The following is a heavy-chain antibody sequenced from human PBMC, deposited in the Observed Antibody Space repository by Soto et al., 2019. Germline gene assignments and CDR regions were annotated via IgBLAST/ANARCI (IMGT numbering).Heavy chain of an antibody. CDR1: GGSISSYY. CDR2: IYYSGST. J-gene: IGHJ5*02. D-gene: IGHD3-22*01. V-gene: IGHV4-59*01. Sequence: PSETLSLTCTVSGGSISSYYWSWIRQPPGKGLEWIGYIYYSGSTNYNPSLKSRVTISVDTSKNQFSMKLSSVTAADTAVYYCARDDYYDSSGYRTWGQGTLVTVSS. CDR3: ARDDYYDSSGYRT.